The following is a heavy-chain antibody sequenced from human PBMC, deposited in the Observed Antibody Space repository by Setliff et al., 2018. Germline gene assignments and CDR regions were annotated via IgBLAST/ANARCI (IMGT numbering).Heavy chain of an antibody. CDR2: ISAYNGNT. V-gene: IGHV1-18*01. J-gene: IGHJ6*02. CDR1: GYTFTSYG. CDR3: ARDGVATNPPWYFDYYYGMDV. D-gene: IGHD5-12*01. Sequence: ASVKVSCKASGYTFTSYGISWVRQAPGQGLEWMGWISAYNGNTNYAQKLQGRVTMTTDTSTSTAYMELRSLRSDDTAVFYCARDGVATNPPWYFDYYYGMDVWGQGTTVTVSS.